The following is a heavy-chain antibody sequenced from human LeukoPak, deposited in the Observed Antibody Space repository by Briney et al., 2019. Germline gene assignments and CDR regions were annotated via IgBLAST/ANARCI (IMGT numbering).Heavy chain of an antibody. D-gene: IGHD3-16*01. CDR2: IYNNGST. Sequence: SETLSLTCKVSGGGINTYHWNWVRQPPGRGLEWIGNIYNNGSTNYNPSLKSRVTISVDTSKNQFSLKLSSVTAADTAVYYCARVSLGDNRNWFDPWGQGTLVTVSS. V-gene: IGHV4-59*12. J-gene: IGHJ5*02. CDR3: ARVSLGDNRNWFDP. CDR1: GGGINTYH.